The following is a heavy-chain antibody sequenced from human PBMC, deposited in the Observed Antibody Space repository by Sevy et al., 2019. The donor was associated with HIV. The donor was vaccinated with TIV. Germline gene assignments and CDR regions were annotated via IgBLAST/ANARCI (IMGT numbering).Heavy chain of an antibody. CDR2: IYTCGST. V-gene: IGHV4-61*02. CDR3: ARGSPYYDGSGHD. D-gene: IGHD3-22*01. J-gene: IGHJ4*02. CDR1: GGSIYGGSYY. Sequence: SETLSLTCTVSGGSIYGGSYYWSWIRQPAGKGLEWIGRIYTCGSTNYNPSLKSRVTISVDTSKSQFSLKLSSVTAADTAVYYCARGSPYYDGSGHDWGQGTLVTVSS.